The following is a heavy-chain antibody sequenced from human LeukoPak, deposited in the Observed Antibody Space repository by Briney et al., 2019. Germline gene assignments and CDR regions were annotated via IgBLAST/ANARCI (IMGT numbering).Heavy chain of an antibody. CDR1: GGSISSSY. D-gene: IGHD3-9*01. J-gene: IGHJ4*02. CDR2: IYYSGSS. Sequence: SQTLSLTFTVSGGSISSSYWSWIRQPPAKGLEWIGYIYYSGSSNYNPSLKSRVTISVDTSKNQFSLKLSSVTAADTAVYYCARLRYFDLYYFDYWGQGTLVTVSS. V-gene: IGHV4-59*01. CDR3: ARLRYFDLYYFDY.